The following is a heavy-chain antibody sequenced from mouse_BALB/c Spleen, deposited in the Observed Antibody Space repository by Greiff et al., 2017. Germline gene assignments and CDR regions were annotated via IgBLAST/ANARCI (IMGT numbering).Heavy chain of an antibody. CDR1: GYAFSSYW. CDR3: ARDGSIPFDY. Sequence: QVQLKESGAELVRPGSSVKISCKASGYAFSSYWMNWVKQRPGQGLEWIGQIYPGDGDTNYNGKFKGKATLTADKSSSTAYMQLSSLTSEDSAVYFCARDGSIPFDYWGQGTTLTVSS. J-gene: IGHJ2*01. CDR2: IYPGDGDT. D-gene: IGHD1-1*01. V-gene: IGHV1-80*01.